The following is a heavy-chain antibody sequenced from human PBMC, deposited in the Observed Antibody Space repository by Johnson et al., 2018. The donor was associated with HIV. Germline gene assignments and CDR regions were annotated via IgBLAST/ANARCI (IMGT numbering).Heavy chain of an antibody. D-gene: IGHD3-10*01. J-gene: IGHJ3*02. CDR2: ISSGGSTI. CDR3: AKDMAAQGAFDI. CDR1: GFTFSSYA. V-gene: IGHV3-48*04. Sequence: VQLVESGGGLVQPGGSLRLSCAASGFTFSSYAMSWVRQAPGKGLECVSYISSGGSTIYYADSVKARFTISRDNSKNSLYLQMNSLRTEDTALYYCAKDMAAQGAFDIWGQGTMVTVSS.